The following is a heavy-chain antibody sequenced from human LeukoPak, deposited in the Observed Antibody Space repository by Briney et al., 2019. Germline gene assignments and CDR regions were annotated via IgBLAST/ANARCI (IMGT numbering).Heavy chain of an antibody. Sequence: ASVTVSCKASGYTFTVYYMHWVRQAPGQGLEWMGWINPNSGGTNYSQKFQGRVTITRDTAISTGYMELSRLRSDDTAVYYCATLVIAVAGGFGDYWGQGTLVTVSS. V-gene: IGHV1-2*02. CDR2: INPNSGGT. CDR1: GYTFTVYY. J-gene: IGHJ4*02. D-gene: IGHD6-19*01. CDR3: ATLVIAVAGGFGDY.